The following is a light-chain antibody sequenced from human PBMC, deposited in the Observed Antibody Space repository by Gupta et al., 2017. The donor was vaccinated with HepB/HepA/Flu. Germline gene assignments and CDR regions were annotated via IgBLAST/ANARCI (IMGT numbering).Light chain of an antibody. CDR1: SSDVGSYNL. Sequence: QSAPTQPASLSGSPGPSITISCTGTSSDVGSYNLVSWYQQHPGKAPKLMIYEVSKRPSGVSNRFSGSKSGNTASLTIAGLQAEDEADYYCCSYAGSSTFYVFGTGTKVTVL. J-gene: IGLJ1*01. V-gene: IGLV2-23*02. CDR3: CSYAGSSTFYV. CDR2: EVS.